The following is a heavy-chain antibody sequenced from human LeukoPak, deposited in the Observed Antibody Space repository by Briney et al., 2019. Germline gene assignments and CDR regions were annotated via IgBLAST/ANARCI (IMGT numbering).Heavy chain of an antibody. CDR3: AGDRFLGI. D-gene: IGHD3-10*01. CDR1: GFTFSSYS. Sequence: GGSLRLSCEASGFTFSSYSMNWVRQAPGKGLEWVSYISSNSSITYYADSVKGRFTISKDTAKNSLYLQMNTLRDDDTAVYYCAGDRFLGIWGQGTMVTVSS. J-gene: IGHJ3*02. V-gene: IGHV3-48*02. CDR2: ISSNSSIT.